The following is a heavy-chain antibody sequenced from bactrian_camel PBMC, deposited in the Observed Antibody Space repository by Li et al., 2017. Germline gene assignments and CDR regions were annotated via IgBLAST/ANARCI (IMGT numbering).Heavy chain of an antibody. J-gene: IGHJ4*01. Sequence: HVQLVESGGGLVQPGGSLRLSCAASGFTFSTYYITWVRQAPGKGLEWLATLYSDGSNTYYADSVKGRFTMSRDNAKNTVYLQMNSLKSEDTAVYYCAAPRLSAWNEYSGSLCVVDNYWGPGTQVTVS. CDR1: GFTFSTYY. CDR3: AAPRLSAWNEYSGSLCVVDNY. D-gene: IGHD3*01. CDR2: LYSDGSNT. V-gene: IGHV3-2*01.